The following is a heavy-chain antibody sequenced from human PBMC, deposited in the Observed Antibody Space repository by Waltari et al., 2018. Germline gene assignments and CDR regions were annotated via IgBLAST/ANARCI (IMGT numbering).Heavy chain of an antibody. CDR2: VRYDGGNS. V-gene: IGHV3-30*02. J-gene: IGHJ4*02. D-gene: IGHD1-1*01. CDR3: ARGGMGYYYSDY. CDR1: GFTFSNDD. Sequence: QVQLLESGGGVVQPGGSLRLSWAASGFTFSNDDMHWVRQAPGKGLEWVAFVRYDGGNSYNIDSVKGRFTVSRDNSKNTLYVQMNSLRPEDTAIYYCARGGMGYYYSDYWGQGTLVLVSS.